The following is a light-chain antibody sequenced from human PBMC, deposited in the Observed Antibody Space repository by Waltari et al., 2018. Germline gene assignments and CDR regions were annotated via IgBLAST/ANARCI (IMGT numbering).Light chain of an antibody. V-gene: IGKV1-39*01. Sequence: IQMTQSPSSLSASVGDRVTITCRASQSISSSLNWYQQIPGKAPKLRIYVASNLQSGVPSRFSGSGSGTDFSLTISSLQPEDVATYYCQQSYITTYTFGQGTKLEIK. J-gene: IGKJ2*01. CDR2: VAS. CDR1: QSISSS. CDR3: QQSYITTYT.